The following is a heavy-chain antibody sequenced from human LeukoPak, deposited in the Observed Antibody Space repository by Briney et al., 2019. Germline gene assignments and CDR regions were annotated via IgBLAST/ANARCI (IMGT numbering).Heavy chain of an antibody. Sequence: ASVKVSCKASGYTFTSYGISWVRQAPGQGLEWMGWISAYNGNTNYAQKLQGRVTMTTDTSTSTAYMELRSLRSDDTAVYYCARVVCHRREWPLFDIWGQGTMVTVSS. D-gene: IGHD3-3*01. CDR3: ARVVCHRREWPLFDI. J-gene: IGHJ3*02. CDR2: ISAYNGNT. V-gene: IGHV1-18*01. CDR1: GYTFTSYG.